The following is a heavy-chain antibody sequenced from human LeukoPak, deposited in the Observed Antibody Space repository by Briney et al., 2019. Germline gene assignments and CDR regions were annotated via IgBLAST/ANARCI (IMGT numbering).Heavy chain of an antibody. D-gene: IGHD1-1*01. Sequence: GGSLRLSCAASGFTFSSCAMHWVRQAPGKGLEYVSAISSNGGSTYYANSVKGRFTISRDNSKNTLYLQTGSLRAEDMAVYYCARVEDYYYYMDVWGKGTTVTVSS. J-gene: IGHJ6*03. CDR3: ARVEDYYYYMDV. V-gene: IGHV3-64*01. CDR1: GFTFSSCA. CDR2: ISSNGGST.